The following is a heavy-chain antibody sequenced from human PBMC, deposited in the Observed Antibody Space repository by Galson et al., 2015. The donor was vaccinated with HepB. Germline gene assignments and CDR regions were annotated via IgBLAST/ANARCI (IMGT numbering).Heavy chain of an antibody. CDR3: ARRGFGYSGSYIKNFDY. J-gene: IGHJ4*02. CDR1: GYSFTSYW. Sequence: QSGAEVKKPGESLRISCKGSGYSFTSYWISWVRQMPGKGLEWMGRIDPSDSYTNYSPSFQGHVTISADKSISTAYLQWSSLKASDTAMYYCARRGFGYSGSYIKNFDYWGQGTLVTVSS. D-gene: IGHD1-26*01. V-gene: IGHV5-10-1*01. CDR2: IDPSDSYT.